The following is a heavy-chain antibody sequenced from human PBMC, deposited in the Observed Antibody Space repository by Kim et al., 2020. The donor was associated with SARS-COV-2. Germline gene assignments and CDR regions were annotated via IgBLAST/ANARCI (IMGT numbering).Heavy chain of an antibody. CDR1: GFTFSSYG. CDR3: AKTYDSSGFPLPTSN. D-gene: IGHD3-22*01. CDR2: IWFDGSNK. V-gene: IGHV3-33*06. J-gene: IGHJ1*01. Sequence: GGSLRLSCVASGFTFSSYGMHWVRQAPGKGLEWVAVIWFDGSNKFYADSVKGRFTISRDNSKNTLYLQMNSLRAEDTAMYYCAKTYDSSGFPLPTSNWGQGTLVTVSS.